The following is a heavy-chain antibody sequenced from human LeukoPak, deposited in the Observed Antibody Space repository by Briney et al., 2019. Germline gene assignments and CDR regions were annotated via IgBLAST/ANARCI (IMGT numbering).Heavy chain of an antibody. Sequence: PGGSLRLSCAASGFTFSSYGMHWVRQAPGKGLEWVAVISYDGSNKYYADSVKGRFTISRDNSKNTLYLQMNSLRAEDTAVYYCAKGTWTGGILRYCSGGSCYAAYFDYWGQGTLVTVSS. CDR3: AKGTWTGGILRYCSGGSCYAAYFDY. J-gene: IGHJ4*02. D-gene: IGHD2-15*01. V-gene: IGHV3-30*18. CDR2: ISYDGSNK. CDR1: GFTFSSYG.